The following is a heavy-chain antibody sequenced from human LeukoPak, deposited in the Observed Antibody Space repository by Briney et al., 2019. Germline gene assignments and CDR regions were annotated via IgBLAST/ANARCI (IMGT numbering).Heavy chain of an antibody. J-gene: IGHJ6*03. CDR1: GGSISSSSYY. D-gene: IGHD3-10*01. Sequence: SETLSLTCTVSGGSISSSSYYWGWIRQPPGKGLEWIGSIYYSGSTYYNPSLKSRVTISVDTSKNQFSLKLSSVTAADTAVYYCARDRLLWFGELNYYYYYMDVWGKGTTVTVSS. CDR2: IYYSGST. CDR3: ARDRLLWFGELNYYYYYMDV. V-gene: IGHV4-39*07.